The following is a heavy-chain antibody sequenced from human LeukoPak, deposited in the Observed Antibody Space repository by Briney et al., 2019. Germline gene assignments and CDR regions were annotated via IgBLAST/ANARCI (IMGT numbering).Heavy chain of an antibody. D-gene: IGHD7-27*01. CDR1: GFTFSSYT. CDR2: ITTGGPST. J-gene: IGHJ4*02. V-gene: IGHV3-23*01. Sequence: GGSLRLSCTASGFTFSSYTMSWVRQAPGKGLKWVSTITTGGPSTYYADSVKGRFTVSRDDSKNTLYLQMNSLRAEDTAVYYCAKDGGLWVSAHWGDSWGRGTLVTVSS. CDR3: AKDGGLWVSAHWGDS.